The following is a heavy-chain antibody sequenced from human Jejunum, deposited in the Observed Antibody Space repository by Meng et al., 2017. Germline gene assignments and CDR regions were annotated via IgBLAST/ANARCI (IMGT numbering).Heavy chain of an antibody. D-gene: IGHD1/OR15-1a*01. CDR3: ARDPRTNWASRFFDN. CDR1: GCSVSTTDW. V-gene: IGHV4-4*02. J-gene: IGHJ4*02. Sequence: VKLQGRGHGRARPSGTRSLTCAVAGCSVSTTDWWSWVRQPPGKGLERIGEISRSGRANYNPSLKGRVTISLDRSMNLFSLKLDSVTAADAAVYYCARDPRTNWASRFFDNWGQGTLVTVSS. CDR2: ISRSGRA.